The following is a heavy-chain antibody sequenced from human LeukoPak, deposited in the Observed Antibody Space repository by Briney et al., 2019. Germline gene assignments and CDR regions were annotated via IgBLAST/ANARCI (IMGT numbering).Heavy chain of an antibody. V-gene: IGHV1-18*01. CDR1: GYTFSSYG. D-gene: IGHD2-15*01. CDR2: ISGYNGKA. Sequence: ASVRVSCTASGYTFSSYGISWVRQAPGPGLGGRGWISGYNGKANYAQKLQRRVTMTTDTSTSTAYIELRSLRSDVTAVYYCARENFPTIRGYCTGGSCARDFWGQGTLVTVSS. CDR3: ARENFPTIRGYCTGGSCARDF. J-gene: IGHJ4*02.